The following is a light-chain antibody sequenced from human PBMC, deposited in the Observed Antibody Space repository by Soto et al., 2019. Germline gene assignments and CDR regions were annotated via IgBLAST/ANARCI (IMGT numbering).Light chain of an antibody. CDR1: SSNIGTYT. CDR2: GSN. CDR3: AAWDDSLNGPT. V-gene: IGLV1-44*01. J-gene: IGLJ2*01. Sequence: QPVLTQPPSTSGTPGQRVTISCSGGSSNIGTYTVSWYQQFPETAPKLLIYGSNQRPSGVPDRFSGSKSGTSASLSIGGLQSDDEADYYCAAWDDSLNGPTFGGGTKLTVL.